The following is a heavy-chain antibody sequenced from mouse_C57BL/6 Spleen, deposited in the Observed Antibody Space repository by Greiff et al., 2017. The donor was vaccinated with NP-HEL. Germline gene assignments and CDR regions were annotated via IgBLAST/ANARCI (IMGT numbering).Heavy chain of an antibody. D-gene: IGHD1-1*01. CDR3: ARDRAHYYGSSPFAY. Sequence: EVQLVESGGGLVKPGGSLKLSCAASGFTFSSYAMSWVRQTPEKRLEWVATLSDGGSYTYYPDNVKGRFTISRDNAKNNLYLQMSHLKSEDTAMYYCARDRAHYYGSSPFAYWGQGTLVTVSA. J-gene: IGHJ3*01. V-gene: IGHV5-4*01. CDR2: LSDGGSYT. CDR1: GFTFSSYA.